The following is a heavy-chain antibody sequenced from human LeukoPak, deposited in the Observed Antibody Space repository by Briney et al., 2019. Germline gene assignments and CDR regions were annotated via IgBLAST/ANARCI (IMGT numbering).Heavy chain of an antibody. CDR1: GGSISSGSYY. V-gene: IGHV4-61*02. D-gene: IGHD3-3*01. J-gene: IGHJ4*02. Sequence: PSQTLSLTCTVSGGSISSGSYYWSWIRQPAGKGLEWIGRIYTSGSTNYNPSLKSRVTISVDTTKNQFSLKLSSVTAADTAVYYCARAYYDFWSGGYYFDYWGQGTLVTVSS. CDR3: ARAYYDFWSGGYYFDY. CDR2: IYTSGST.